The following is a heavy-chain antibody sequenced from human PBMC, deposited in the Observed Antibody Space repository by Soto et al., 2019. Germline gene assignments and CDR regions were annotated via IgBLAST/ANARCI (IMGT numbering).Heavy chain of an antibody. J-gene: IGHJ4*02. CDR2: ISAYNGNT. Sequence: ASVKVSCKASGYTFTSYGISWVRQAPGQGLEWMGWISAYNGNTNYAQKLQGRVTMTTDTSTSTAYMELRSLRSDDTAVYYCAREGVLYDILTGYYTPYYFDYWGQGTLVTVSS. V-gene: IGHV1-18*01. D-gene: IGHD3-9*01. CDR3: AREGVLYDILTGYYTPYYFDY. CDR1: GYTFTSYG.